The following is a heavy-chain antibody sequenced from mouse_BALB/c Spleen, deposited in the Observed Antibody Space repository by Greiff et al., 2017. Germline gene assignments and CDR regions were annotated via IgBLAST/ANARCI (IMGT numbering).Heavy chain of an antibody. Sequence: EVQLQQSGAELVRSGASVKLSCTASGFNIKDYYMHWVKQRPEQGLEWIGWIDPENGDTEYAPKFQGKATMTADTSSNTAYLQLSSLTSEDTAVYYCNAASDGSSKFYYWGQGTTLTVSS. J-gene: IGHJ2*01. CDR1: GFNIKDYY. CDR3: NAASDGSSKFYY. V-gene: IGHV14-4*02. D-gene: IGHD1-1*01. CDR2: IDPENGDT.